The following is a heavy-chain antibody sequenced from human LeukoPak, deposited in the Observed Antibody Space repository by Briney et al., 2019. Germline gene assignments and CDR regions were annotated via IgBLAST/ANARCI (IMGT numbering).Heavy chain of an antibody. CDR1: GFTFSTYA. D-gene: IGHD3-10*01. V-gene: IGHV3-30*18. CDR2: ISYDGSNK. J-gene: IGHJ6*02. Sequence: GRSLRLSCAGSGFTFSTYAMHWVRQAPGKGLEWVAVISYDGSNKYYADSVKGRFTISRDNSKNTLYLQMNSLRAEDTAVYYCAKRTYYYGSGTYANGMDVWGQGTTVTVSS. CDR3: AKRTYYYGSGTYANGMDV.